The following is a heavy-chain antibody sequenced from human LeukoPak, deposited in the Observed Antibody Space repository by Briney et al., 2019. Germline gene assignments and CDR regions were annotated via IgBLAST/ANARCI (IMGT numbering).Heavy chain of an antibody. CDR1: GGSISSYY. J-gene: IGHJ5*02. D-gene: IGHD3-16*02. CDR3: ARDKLAFGGVIPVNWFDP. CDR2: IYTSGST. Sequence: PSETLSLTCTVSGGSISSYYWSWIRQPAGKGLEWIGRIYTSGSTNYKPSLKSRVTMSVDTSKNQFSMKLSSVTVEDTAVYYCARDKLAFGGVIPVNWFDPWGQGTLVTVSS. V-gene: IGHV4-4*07.